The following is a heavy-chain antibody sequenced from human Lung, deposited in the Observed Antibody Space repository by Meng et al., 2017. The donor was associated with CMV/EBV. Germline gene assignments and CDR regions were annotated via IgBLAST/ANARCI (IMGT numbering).Heavy chain of an antibody. V-gene: IGHV4-4*02. D-gene: IGHD3-9*01. CDR1: GDSINNSNW. CDR3: ARKASWLLSLDY. J-gene: IGHJ4*01. CDR2: IYHSGTT. Sequence: GSLRLXXAVSGDSINNSNWWTWVRQPPGKGLEWIGEIYHSGTTNYNPSLKSRVTISVNKSKKQFSLMLTSVTVADTAVYYCARKASWLLSLDYWGQGTLVTVSS.